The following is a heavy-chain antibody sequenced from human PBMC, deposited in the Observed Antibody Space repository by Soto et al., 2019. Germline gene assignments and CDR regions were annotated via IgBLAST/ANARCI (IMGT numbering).Heavy chain of an antibody. V-gene: IGHV3-7*01. CDR2: IKQDGSEK. J-gene: IGHJ3*02. Sequence: GGSLRLSCAASGFTFSSYWMSWVRQAPGKGLEWVANIKQDGSEKYYVDSVKGRFTISRDNAKNSLYLQMNSLRAEDTAVYYCARVGSLKTYYDFWSGSLDAFDIWXQGTMVTVSS. D-gene: IGHD3-3*01. CDR3: ARVGSLKTYYDFWSGSLDAFDI. CDR1: GFTFSSYW.